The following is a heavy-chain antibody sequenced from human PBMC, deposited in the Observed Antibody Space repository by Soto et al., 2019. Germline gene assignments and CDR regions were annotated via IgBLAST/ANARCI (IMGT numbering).Heavy chain of an antibody. Sequence: QLQLQESGSGLVKPSQTLSLTCAVSGDSIISNGYSWNWIRQPPGKGLEYIGYIYHTGSAYYSPSLKSRVTLSVDRSKNQCSLSLTSVAAADTAVYYCARGVGTTGAHYFDSWGQGTLVTVSS. D-gene: IGHD1-1*01. J-gene: IGHJ4*02. CDR3: ARGVGTTGAHYFDS. V-gene: IGHV4-30-2*01. CDR1: GDSIISNGYS. CDR2: IYHTGSA.